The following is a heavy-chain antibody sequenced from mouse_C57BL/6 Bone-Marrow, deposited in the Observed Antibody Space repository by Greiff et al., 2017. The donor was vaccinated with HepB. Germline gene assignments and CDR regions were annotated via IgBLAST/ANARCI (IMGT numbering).Heavy chain of an antibody. D-gene: IGHD1-1*01. Sequence: QVQLQQSDAELVKPGASVKISCKASGYTFTDHTIHWMKQRPEQGLEWIGYIYPRDGSTKYNEKFKGKATLTADKSSSTAYMQLNSLTSEDSAVYFCARGGIITTVPRLGFAYWGQGTLVTVSA. CDR2: IYPRDGST. V-gene: IGHV1-78*01. J-gene: IGHJ3*01. CDR3: ARGGIITTVPRLGFAY. CDR1: GYTFTDHT.